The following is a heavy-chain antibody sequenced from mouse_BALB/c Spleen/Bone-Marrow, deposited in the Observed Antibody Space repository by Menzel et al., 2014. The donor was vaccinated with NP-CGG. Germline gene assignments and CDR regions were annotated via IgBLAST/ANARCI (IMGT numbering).Heavy chain of an antibody. V-gene: IGHV5-9*02. Sequence: DVQLVESGGGLVKPGGSLKLSCAASGFAFSSYDMSWVRQTPEKRLEWVATISSGGSYTYYPDSVKGRFTISRDNARNTLYLQMSSLRSEDTALYCCARHLITYAMDYWGQGTSVTVSS. J-gene: IGHJ4*01. D-gene: IGHD2-4*01. CDR3: ARHLITYAMDY. CDR2: ISSGGSYT. CDR1: GFAFSSYD.